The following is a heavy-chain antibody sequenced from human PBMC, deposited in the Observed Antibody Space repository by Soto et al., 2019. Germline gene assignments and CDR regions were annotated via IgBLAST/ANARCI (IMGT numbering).Heavy chain of an antibody. V-gene: IGHV1-18*01. Sequence: QVQLVQSGAEVKKPGASVKVSCKASGYTFTSYGISWVRQAPGQGNEWMGRISTYYGNTKYVQTLQGRVTMTTDTSTNTAYMELRSLRYDDTAVYYCARDPGYSSTRRQAVDIWGEGTMVTVSS. CDR1: GYTFTSYG. J-gene: IGHJ3*02. CDR2: ISTYYGNT. D-gene: IGHD5-12*01. CDR3: ARDPGYSSTRRQAVDI.